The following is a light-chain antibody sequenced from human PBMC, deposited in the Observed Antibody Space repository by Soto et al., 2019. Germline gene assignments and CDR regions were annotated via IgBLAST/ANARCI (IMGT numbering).Light chain of an antibody. Sequence: EIVLTQSPGTLSLSPGERATLSCWASQSVSSNYLAWYQHKPGQAPRLLIYGASSRATGIPDRFSGSGSGTDFALTIARLEPEDFAVYYCQQYGSSPRTFGQGTKVEIK. V-gene: IGKV3-20*01. J-gene: IGKJ1*01. CDR2: GAS. CDR3: QQYGSSPRT. CDR1: QSVSSNY.